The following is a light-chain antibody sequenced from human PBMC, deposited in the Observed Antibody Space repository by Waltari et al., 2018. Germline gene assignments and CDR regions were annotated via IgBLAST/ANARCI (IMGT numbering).Light chain of an antibody. CDR1: QSIGSW. V-gene: IGKV1-5*03. Sequence: DIQMTQSPSTLSASVGDRITIPCRASQSIGSWLAWYQQKPGKAPNLLIYRASSLESGVPSRFSGSGSGTEFTLTISSLQPDDFASYYCQQYNSYPYSFGQGTKLEIK. CDR3: QQYNSYPYS. CDR2: RAS. J-gene: IGKJ2*03.